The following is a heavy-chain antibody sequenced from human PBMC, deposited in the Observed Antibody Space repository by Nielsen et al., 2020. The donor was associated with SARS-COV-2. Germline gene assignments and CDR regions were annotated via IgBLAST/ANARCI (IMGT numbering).Heavy chain of an antibody. V-gene: IGHV4-31*03. CDR1: GGSISSGGYY. CDR2: IYYSGST. CDR3: ARGRITIFGVVTHFDY. Sequence: SETLSLTCTVSGGSISSGGYYWSWIRQHPGKGLEWIGYIYYSGSTYYNPSLKSRVTISADTSKNQFSLKLSSVIAADTAVYYCARGRITIFGVVTHFDYWGQGTLVTVSS. D-gene: IGHD3-3*01. J-gene: IGHJ4*02.